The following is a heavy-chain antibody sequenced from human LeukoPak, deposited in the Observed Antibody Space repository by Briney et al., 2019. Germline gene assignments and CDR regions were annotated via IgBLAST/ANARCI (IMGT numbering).Heavy chain of an antibody. D-gene: IGHD2-21*02. CDR2: INPNSGGT. CDR3: AREGNVLVTARRFDP. V-gene: IGHV1-2*02. CDR1: GYTFTGYY. Sequence: ASVKVSCKASGYTFTGYYMHWVRQAPGQGLEWMGWINPNSGGTNYAQKFQGRVTMTRDTSISTAYMELSRLRSEDTAVYYCAREGNVLVTARRFDPWGQGTLVTVSS. J-gene: IGHJ5*02.